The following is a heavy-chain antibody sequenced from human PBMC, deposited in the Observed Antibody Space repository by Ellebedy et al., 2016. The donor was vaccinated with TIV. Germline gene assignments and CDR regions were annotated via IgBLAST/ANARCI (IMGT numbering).Heavy chain of an antibody. CDR2: IRVSDGVT. D-gene: IGHD1-26*01. CDR1: GFTFSGST. CDR3: SREGWEGTYYEY. Sequence: PGGSLRLSCAASGFTFSGSTMIWVRQTPGQGLEWISYIRVSDGVTFYADSVKGRLIISRDDTKNLLFLQMNSLRAEDTAMYYWSREGWEGTYYEYWGQGTLVTVSS. V-gene: IGHV3-48*04. J-gene: IGHJ4*02.